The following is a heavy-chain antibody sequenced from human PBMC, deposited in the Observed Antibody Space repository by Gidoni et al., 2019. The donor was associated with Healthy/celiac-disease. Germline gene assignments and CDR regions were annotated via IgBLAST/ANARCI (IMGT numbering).Heavy chain of an antibody. Sequence: EVQLVESGGGLVKPGGSLSLSCAASGFTFSSYSMNWVRQAPGKGLEWVSSISSSSSYIYYADSVKGRFTISRDNAKNSLYLQMNSLRAEDTAVYYCARDWGDIVVVPAGGMDVWGQGTTVTVSS. CDR2: ISSSSSYI. J-gene: IGHJ6*02. CDR3: ARDWGDIVVVPAGGMDV. D-gene: IGHD2-2*01. V-gene: IGHV3-21*01. CDR1: GFTFSSYS.